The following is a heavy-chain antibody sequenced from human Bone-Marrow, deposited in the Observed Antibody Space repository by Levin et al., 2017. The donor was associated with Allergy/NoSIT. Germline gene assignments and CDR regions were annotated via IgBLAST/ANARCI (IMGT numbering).Heavy chain of an antibody. CDR2: IRDDGGEE. J-gene: IGHJ4*02. D-gene: IGHD5-24*01. Sequence: GGSLRLSCAGSGFPFEKSWMSWVRQAPGRGLEWVASIRDDGGEERYSDSVEGRFTISRDNGWKFLYLHLNSLRVEDTAIYYCARDYAYNVFDKWGQGVLVAVPS. CDR1: GFPFEKSW. CDR3: ARDYAYNVFDK. V-gene: IGHV3-7*03.